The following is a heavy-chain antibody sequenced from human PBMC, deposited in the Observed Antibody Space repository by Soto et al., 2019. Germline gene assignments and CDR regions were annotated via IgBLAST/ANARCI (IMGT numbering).Heavy chain of an antibody. D-gene: IGHD6-6*01. Sequence: KPSETLSLTCTVSGGSISSYYWSWIRQPPGKGLEWIGYIYYSGSTNYNPSLKSRVTISVDTSKNQFSLKLSSVTAADTAVYYCAREGGYSSSSGQAFDYWGQGTLVTVSS. V-gene: IGHV4-59*01. J-gene: IGHJ4*02. CDR1: GGSISSYY. CDR2: IYYSGST. CDR3: AREGGYSSSSGQAFDY.